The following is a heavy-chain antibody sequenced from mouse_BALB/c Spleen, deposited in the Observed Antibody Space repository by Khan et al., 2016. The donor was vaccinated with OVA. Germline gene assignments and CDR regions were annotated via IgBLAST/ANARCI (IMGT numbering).Heavy chain of an antibody. D-gene: IGHD2-3*01. CDR3: ERDGSGYNYDIDY. CDR2: ITNIGGT. CDR1: GYSIISDYA. Sequence: VQLKQSGPGLVKPSQSLSLTCTVSGYSIISDYARYWIRQFPQNKLEWMGYITNIGGTSYNPSLKNRISITPDTSKNQFYLQLNSVTTEDTATYYCERDGSGYNYDIDYWGQGTAVTVSS. J-gene: IGHJ4*01. V-gene: IGHV3-2*02.